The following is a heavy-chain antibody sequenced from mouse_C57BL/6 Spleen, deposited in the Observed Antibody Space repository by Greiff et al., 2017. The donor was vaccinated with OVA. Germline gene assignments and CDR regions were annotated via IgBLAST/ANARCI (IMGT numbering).Heavy chain of an antibody. J-gene: IGHJ3*01. CDR3: ARRAGTWFAY. V-gene: IGHV1-54*01. CDR1: GYAFTNYL. D-gene: IGHD3-1*01. Sequence: QVHVKQSGAELVRPGTSVKVSCKASGYAFTNYLIEWVKQRPGQGLGWIGVINPGSGGTNYNEKFKGKATLTADKSSSTAYMQLSSLTSEDAAVYFCARRAGTWFAYWGQGTLVTVSA. CDR2: INPGSGGT.